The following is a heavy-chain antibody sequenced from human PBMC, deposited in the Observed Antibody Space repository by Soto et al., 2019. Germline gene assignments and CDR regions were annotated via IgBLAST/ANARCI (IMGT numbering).Heavy chain of an antibody. D-gene: IGHD2-15*01. V-gene: IGHV4-30-2*01. CDR3: ARHERLHYAFDI. CDR2: IYHSGST. CDR1: GGSISSGGYS. J-gene: IGHJ3*02. Sequence: SETLSLTCAVSGGSISSGGYSWSWIRQPPGKGLEWIGYIYHSGSTYYNPSLKSRVTISVDRSKNQFSLKLSSVTAADTAVYYCARHERLHYAFDIWGQGTMVTVSS.